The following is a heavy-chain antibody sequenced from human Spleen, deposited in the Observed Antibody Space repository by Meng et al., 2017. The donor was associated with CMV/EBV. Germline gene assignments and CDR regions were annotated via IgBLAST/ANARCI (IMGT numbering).Heavy chain of an antibody. D-gene: IGHD3-22*01. CDR2: ISSGDTI. CDR1: GFTFTYYN. V-gene: IGHV3-69-1*02. J-gene: IGHJ4*02. CDR3: ARDGANFYDSSGYYSRSGFDY. Sequence: GESLKISCVVSGFTFTYYNMNWVRQAPGKGLEWISFISSGDTIYYADSVKGRFTISRDNAKNSLYLQMNSLRAEDTAVYYCARDGANFYDSSGYYSRSGFDYWGQGTLVTVSS.